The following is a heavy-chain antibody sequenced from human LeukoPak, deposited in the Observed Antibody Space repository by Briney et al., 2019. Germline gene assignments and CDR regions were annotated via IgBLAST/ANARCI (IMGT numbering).Heavy chain of an antibody. D-gene: IGHD3-3*01. V-gene: IGHV4-34*01. Sequence: SETLSLTCAVYGGSFSGYYWSWIRQPPGKGLEWIGEINHSGSTNYNPSLKSRVTISVDTSKNQFSLKLSSVTAADTAVYYCARAHRITIFGVVKHPINWFDPWGQGTLVTVSS. CDR2: INHSGST. CDR3: ARAHRITIFGVVKHPINWFDP. CDR1: GGSFSGYY. J-gene: IGHJ5*02.